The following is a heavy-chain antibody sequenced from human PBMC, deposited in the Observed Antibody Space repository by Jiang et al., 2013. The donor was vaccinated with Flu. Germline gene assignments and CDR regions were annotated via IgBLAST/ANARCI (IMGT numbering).Heavy chain of an antibody. V-gene: IGHV1-24*01. CDR3: ATELVDRSGYYVSFGS. D-gene: IGHD3-22*01. CDR2: FDREDGEP. CDR1: GHTLTDLS. J-gene: IGHJ4*02. Sequence: SGAEVKKPGASVKVSCKVSGHTLTDLSMQWVRQAPGKGLEWMGGFDREDGEPIYAHKLKGRVTMTEDTSTDTAYMEPSSLGSEDTAVYYCATELVDRSGYYVSFGSWGQGSLVTVTS.